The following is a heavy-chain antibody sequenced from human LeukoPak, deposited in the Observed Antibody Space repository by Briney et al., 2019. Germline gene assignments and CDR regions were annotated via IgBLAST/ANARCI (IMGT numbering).Heavy chain of an antibody. CDR2: ISYDGSDK. J-gene: IGHJ4*02. D-gene: IGHD6-19*01. V-gene: IGHV3-30*18. Sequence: GGSLRLSCAASGFTFSNYGMHWVRQTPGKGLEWVAVISYDGSDKYYVDSVKGRFTISRDNSKNTLYLQMNSLRAEDTALYYCVKRVYTSVSLDCWGQGTLVTVSS. CDR3: VKRVYTSVSLDC. CDR1: GFTFSNYG.